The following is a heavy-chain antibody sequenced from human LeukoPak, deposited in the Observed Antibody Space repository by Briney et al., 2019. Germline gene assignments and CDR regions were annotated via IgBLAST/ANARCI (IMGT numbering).Heavy chain of an antibody. V-gene: IGHV4-39*01. D-gene: IGHD3-16*02. CDR3: ARHSKIVLATGWFDP. J-gene: IGHJ5*02. Sequence: PSETLSLTCSVSGDSLTTSFYLWGWVRQPPGKALEWIGSIYYTGTTYYNPSLKNRVIISEDTSKNQFYLQMTSVTAADTALYFCARHSKIVLATGWFDPWGQGVLATVSS. CDR2: IYYTGTT. CDR1: GDSLTTSFYL.